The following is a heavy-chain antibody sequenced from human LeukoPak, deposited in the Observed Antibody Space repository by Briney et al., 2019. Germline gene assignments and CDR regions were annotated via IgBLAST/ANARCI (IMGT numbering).Heavy chain of an antibody. CDR1: GFTFSGYW. Sequence: PGGSLRLSCAASGFTFSGYWMHWVRRAPGKGLVWVSRINGDGSITTYADSVKGRFTISRDNAKNTLYLQMNSLGAEDTAVYYCAGSSGSNWSDPWGQGTLVTVSS. D-gene: IGHD6-19*01. V-gene: IGHV3-74*01. CDR2: INGDGSIT. CDR3: AGSSGSNWSDP. J-gene: IGHJ5*02.